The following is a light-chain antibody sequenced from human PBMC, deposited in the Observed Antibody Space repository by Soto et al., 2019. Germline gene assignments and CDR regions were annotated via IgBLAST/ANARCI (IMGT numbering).Light chain of an antibody. Sequence: IQMTQSPSSLAASVGDTVTITCQASEDINRYLHWYQQKPGKAPTVLIYAASSLQGGVLLRFSGSGSGTYFTLTISSLQPEDYATYYCQQSFASPRTFGQGTRVET. CDR2: AAS. J-gene: IGKJ1*01. CDR3: QQSFASPRT. V-gene: IGKV1-39*01. CDR1: EDINRY.